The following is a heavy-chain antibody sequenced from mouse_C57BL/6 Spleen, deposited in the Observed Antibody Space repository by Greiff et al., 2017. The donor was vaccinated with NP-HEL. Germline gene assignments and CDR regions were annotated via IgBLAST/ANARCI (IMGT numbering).Heavy chain of an antibody. V-gene: IGHV1-82*01. Sequence: VQLQQSGPELVKPGASVKISCKASGYAFSSSWMNWVKQRPGKGLEWIGRIYPGDGDTNYNGKFKGKATLTADKSSSTAYMQLSSLTYEDSAFYFCAKGYYYGSSYVYWYFDVWGTGTTVTVSS. D-gene: IGHD1-1*01. CDR2: IYPGDGDT. CDR1: GYAFSSSW. J-gene: IGHJ1*03. CDR3: AKGYYYGSSYVYWYFDV.